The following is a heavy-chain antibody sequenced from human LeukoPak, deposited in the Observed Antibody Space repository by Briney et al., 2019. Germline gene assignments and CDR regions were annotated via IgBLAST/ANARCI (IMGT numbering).Heavy chain of an antibody. Sequence: ASVKVSCKASGYTLTSYYMHWVRQAPGQGLEWMGIINPSGGSTSYAQKFQGRVTMTRDTSTSTVYMELSSLRSEDTAVYYCARVLSYYDSSGFPSYWGQGTLVTVSS. V-gene: IGHV1-46*01. CDR3: ARVLSYYDSSGFPSY. CDR2: INPSGGST. D-gene: IGHD3-22*01. J-gene: IGHJ4*02. CDR1: GYTLTSYY.